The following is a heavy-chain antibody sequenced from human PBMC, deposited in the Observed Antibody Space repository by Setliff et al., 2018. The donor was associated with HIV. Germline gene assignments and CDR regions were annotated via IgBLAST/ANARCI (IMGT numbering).Heavy chain of an antibody. J-gene: IGHJ6*03. V-gene: IGHV4-38-2*02. CDR2: IYHSGST. D-gene: IGHD1-1*01. CDR1: GYSISSGYY. Sequence: PSETLSLTCTVSGYSISSGYYWGWIRQPPGKGLEWIASIYHSGSTYYNPSLKSRITISVDMSRNQFSLVLSSVTAADTAVYYCARFQAWQLGRRGGYYYYMDVWGKGTTVTVSS. CDR3: ARFQAWQLGRRGGYYYYMDV.